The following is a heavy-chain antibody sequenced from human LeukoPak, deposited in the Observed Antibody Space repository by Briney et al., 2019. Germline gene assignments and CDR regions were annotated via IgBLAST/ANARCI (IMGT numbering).Heavy chain of an antibody. CDR1: GFTFSSYA. CDR3: ARGYEYYYDSSGYPDF. D-gene: IGHD3-22*01. CDR2: ISYDGSNK. Sequence: PGGSLRLSCAASGFTFSSYAMHWVRQAPGKGLEWVAVISYDGSNKYYADSVKGRVTISRDNSKNTLYLQMNSLRAEDTAVYYCARGYEYYYDSSGYPDFWGQGTLVTVSS. V-gene: IGHV3-30*04. J-gene: IGHJ4*02.